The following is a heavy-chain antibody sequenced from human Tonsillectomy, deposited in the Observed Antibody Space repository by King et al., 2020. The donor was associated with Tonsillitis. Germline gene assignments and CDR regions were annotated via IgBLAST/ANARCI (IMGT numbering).Heavy chain of an antibody. Sequence: QLQESGPGLMKPSETLPLTCTVSGGSISSSGDYWGWIRQAPGKGLDWIGSIYSSGTTYYNPSLKSRVTISVDTSKNQFSLRLSSVTAADTAVYYCARDGSITIFGVGYYYYGMDVWGQGTTVTVSS. CDR1: GGSISSSGDY. CDR2: IYSSGTT. D-gene: IGHD3-3*01. J-gene: IGHJ6*02. V-gene: IGHV4-39*07. CDR3: ARDGSITIFGVGYYYYGMDV.